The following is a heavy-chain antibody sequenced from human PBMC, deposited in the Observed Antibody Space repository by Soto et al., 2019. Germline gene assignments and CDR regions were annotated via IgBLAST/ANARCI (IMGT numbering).Heavy chain of an antibody. Sequence: SVKVSCKTSGYTFTNYYMHWVRQAPGQGLEWLGRIIPIFGSANYAQKFQGRVTITADESTTTAYMELSSLRSDDTAVYYCAKDGGKDGYFGNWFDPWGQGTLVTVSS. J-gene: IGHJ5*02. D-gene: IGHD5-12*01. CDR1: GYTFTNYY. CDR2: IIPIFGSA. CDR3: AKDGGKDGYFGNWFDP. V-gene: IGHV1-69*13.